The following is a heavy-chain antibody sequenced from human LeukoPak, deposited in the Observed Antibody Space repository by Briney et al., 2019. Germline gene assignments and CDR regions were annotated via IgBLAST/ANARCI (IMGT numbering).Heavy chain of an antibody. Sequence: PGGSLRLSCAASGFTFSSYDMWWVRQAPAKGLEWVSAISGSGGSTYYADSVEGRFTISRDNSKNTLYLQMNSLRAEDTAVYYCAKDHYDILTGYYSPLDYWGQGTLVTVSS. J-gene: IGHJ4*02. CDR2: ISGSGGST. CDR1: GFTFSSYD. D-gene: IGHD3-9*01. CDR3: AKDHYDILTGYYSPLDY. V-gene: IGHV3-23*01.